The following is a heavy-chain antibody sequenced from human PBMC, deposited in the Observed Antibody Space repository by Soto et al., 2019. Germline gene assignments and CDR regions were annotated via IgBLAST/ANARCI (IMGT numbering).Heavy chain of an antibody. Sequence: GGSLRHPCAASGFTFSSYVMNWVRQAPGKGLEWVSSISGSRSYIYYADSVKGRFTISRDNAKNSLYLQMNSLGAEDTAVYYCARDLLDIIGSTAAFDIWGQGTTVTGSS. D-gene: IGHD1-1*01. CDR2: ISGSRSYI. CDR1: GFTFSSYV. V-gene: IGHV3-21*01. CDR3: ARDLLDIIGSTAAFDI. J-gene: IGHJ3*02.